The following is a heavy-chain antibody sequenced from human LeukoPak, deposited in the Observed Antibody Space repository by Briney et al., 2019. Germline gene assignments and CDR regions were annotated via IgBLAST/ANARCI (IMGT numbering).Heavy chain of an antibody. CDR1: GYTFTSYY. CDR3: ASTVSSLDAFDI. Sequence: ASVKVSCKASGYTFTSYYMHWVRQAPGQGLEWMGIINPSGGSTSYAQKFQGRVTMTRDTSTSTVYMELSSLRSEDTAVYYCASTVSSLDAFDIWGQGTVVTVSS. V-gene: IGHV1-46*01. CDR2: INPSGGST. J-gene: IGHJ3*02. D-gene: IGHD6-13*01.